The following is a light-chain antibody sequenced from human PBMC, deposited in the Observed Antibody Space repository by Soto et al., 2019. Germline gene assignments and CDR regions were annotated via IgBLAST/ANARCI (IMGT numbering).Light chain of an antibody. CDR1: QTVSNY. J-gene: IGKJ5*01. CDR3: QQYNNWPPVT. Sequence: EIVLTQSPATLSLSPGERATLSCRASQTVSNYLAWYQQKPGQAPRLLIYDASNRATGVPARFSGSGSGTEFTLTISSLQSEDFALYYCQQYNNWPPVTFGQGTRLEIK. V-gene: IGKV3-11*01. CDR2: DAS.